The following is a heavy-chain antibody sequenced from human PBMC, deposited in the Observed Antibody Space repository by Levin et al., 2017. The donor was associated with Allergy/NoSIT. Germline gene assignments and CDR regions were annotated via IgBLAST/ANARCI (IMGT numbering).Heavy chain of an antibody. V-gene: IGHV1-2*04. Sequence: ASVKVSCKASGYTFTGYYMHWVRQAPGQGLEWMGWINPNSGGTNYAQKFQGWVTMTRDTSISTAYMELSRLRSDDTAVYYCARDHTATSRLRFLEWLSPTRLDYWGQGTLVTVSS. CDR1: GYTFTGYY. CDR2: INPNSGGT. CDR3: ARDHTATSRLRFLEWLSPTRLDY. J-gene: IGHJ4*02. D-gene: IGHD3-3*01.